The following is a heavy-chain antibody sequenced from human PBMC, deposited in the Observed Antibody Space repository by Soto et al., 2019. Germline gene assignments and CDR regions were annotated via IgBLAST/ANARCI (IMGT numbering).Heavy chain of an antibody. Sequence: EVQLVESGGGLVKPGGSLRLSCVGSGFIFSSFTMTWVRQAPGMGLQYLASISKSSSLIYYADSVRGRFIISRDNSKDSVFLQMYSLRAKDTAMYYCVRGDDRVDWGQGTLVTVSS. CDR1: GFIFSSFT. D-gene: IGHD1-1*01. CDR2: ISKSSSLI. J-gene: IGHJ4*02. V-gene: IGHV3-21*01. CDR3: VRGDDRVD.